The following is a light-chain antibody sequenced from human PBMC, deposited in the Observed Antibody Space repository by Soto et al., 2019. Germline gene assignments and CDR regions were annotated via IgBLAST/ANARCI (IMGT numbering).Light chain of an antibody. CDR1: SGHSSYA. J-gene: IGLJ3*02. Sequence: QPVVTQSPSASASLGASVKLTCTLSSGHSSYAIAWHQQQPEKGPRYLMKLNSDGSHSKGDGIPDRFSGSSSGAERYLTISSLQSEDEADYYCQTWGTGPWVFGGGTQMTVL. CDR2: LNSDGSH. V-gene: IGLV4-69*01. CDR3: QTWGTGPWV.